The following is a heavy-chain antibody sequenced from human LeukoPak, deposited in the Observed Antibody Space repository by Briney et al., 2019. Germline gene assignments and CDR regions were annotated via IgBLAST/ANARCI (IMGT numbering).Heavy chain of an antibody. D-gene: IGHD2-15*01. J-gene: IGHJ6*02. CDR2: IYTSGST. CDR1: GGSFSGYY. CDR3: ARDCSGGSCYNYYYYGMDV. V-gene: IGHV4-4*07. Sequence: SETLSLTCAVYGGSFSGYYWSWIRQPAGKGLEWIGRIYTSGSTNYNPSLKSRVTMSVDTSKNQFSLKLSSVTAADTAVYYCARDCSGGSCYNYYYYGMDVWGQGTTVTVSS.